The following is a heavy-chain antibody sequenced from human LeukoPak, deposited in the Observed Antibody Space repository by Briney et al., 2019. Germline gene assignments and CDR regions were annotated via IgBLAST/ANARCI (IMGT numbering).Heavy chain of an antibody. J-gene: IGHJ3*02. CDR2: INPSGGST. V-gene: IGHV1-46*01. D-gene: IGHD2-2*01. Sequence: ASVKVSCKASGYTFTSYYMHWVRQAPGQGLEWMGIINPSGGSTSYAQKFQGRVTMTRDTPTSTVYMELSSLRSEDTAVYYCARAHCSSTSCWNDAFDIWGQGTMVTVSS. CDR1: GYTFTSYY. CDR3: ARAHCSSTSCWNDAFDI.